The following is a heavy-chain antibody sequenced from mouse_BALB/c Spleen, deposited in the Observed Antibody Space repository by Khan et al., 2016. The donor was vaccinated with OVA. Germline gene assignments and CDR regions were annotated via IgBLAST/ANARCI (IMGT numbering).Heavy chain of an antibody. Sequence: QVQLKESGPGLVQPSQSQSITCTVSGFSLTTYGVHWVRQSPGKGLEWLGVIWSGGSTDYNAAFISRLSISKDNSKSQVFFKMNSLQANDTAIYYWARNYDYDEGLAYWGQGTLVTVSA. V-gene: IGHV2-2*02. D-gene: IGHD2-4*01. J-gene: IGHJ3*01. CDR3: ARNYDYDEGLAY. CDR2: IWSGGST. CDR1: GFSLTTYG.